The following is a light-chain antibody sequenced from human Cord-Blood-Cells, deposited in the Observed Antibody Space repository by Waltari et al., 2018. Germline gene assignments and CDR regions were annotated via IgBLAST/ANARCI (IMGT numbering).Light chain of an antibody. Sequence: EIVLTQSTATLSLSPGERAPLSCRASQSVSSYLAWYQQKPGQAPRLLIYDASNRATGIPARFSGSGSGTDFTLTISSLEPEDFAVYYCQQRSNWPPQYTFGQGTKLEIK. CDR2: DAS. V-gene: IGKV3-11*01. CDR3: QQRSNWPPQYT. CDR1: QSVSSY. J-gene: IGKJ2*01.